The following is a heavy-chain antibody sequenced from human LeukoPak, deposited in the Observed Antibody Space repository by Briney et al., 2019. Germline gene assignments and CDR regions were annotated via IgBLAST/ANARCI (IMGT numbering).Heavy chain of an antibody. Sequence: ASVKVSCKASGYTFTGYYMHWVRQAPGQGLEWMGWINPNSGGTNYAQKFQGRVTMTRDTSISTAYMELSRLRSDDTAAYYCARDRDPIIVVVPAAPFDYWGQGTLVTVSS. CDR2: INPNSGGT. D-gene: IGHD2-2*01. CDR3: ARDRDPIIVVVPAAPFDY. V-gene: IGHV1-2*02. CDR1: GYTFTGYY. J-gene: IGHJ4*02.